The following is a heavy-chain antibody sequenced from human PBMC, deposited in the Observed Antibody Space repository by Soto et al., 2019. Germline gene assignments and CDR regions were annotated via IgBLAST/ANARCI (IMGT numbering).Heavy chain of an antibody. CDR1: GGSVSSGSYY. CDR3: ARVGYCSGGSCYDSYGMDV. V-gene: IGHV4-61*01. CDR2: IYYSGST. J-gene: IGHJ6*02. Sequence: QVQLQESGPGLVKPSETLSLTCTVSGGSVSSGSYYWSWIRQPPGKGREWIGYIYYSGSTNYNPSLKGRVTISVDTSKNQFSLKLSSVTAADTAVYYCARVGYCSGGSCYDSYGMDVWGQGTTVTVSS. D-gene: IGHD2-15*01.